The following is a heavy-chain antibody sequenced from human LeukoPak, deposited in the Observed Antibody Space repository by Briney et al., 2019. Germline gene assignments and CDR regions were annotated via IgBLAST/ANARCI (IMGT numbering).Heavy chain of an antibody. Sequence: PGGSLRLSCSASGFTFSSYAMHRVRQAPGKGLEYVSAISSNGGSTYYADSVKGRFTISRDNSKNTLYLQMSSLRAEDTAVYYCSGYCSNTSCYRGDFFDYWGQGTLVTVSS. CDR3: SGYCSNTSCYRGDFFDY. J-gene: IGHJ4*02. D-gene: IGHD2-2*01. CDR1: GFTFSSYA. V-gene: IGHV3-64D*06. CDR2: ISSNGGST.